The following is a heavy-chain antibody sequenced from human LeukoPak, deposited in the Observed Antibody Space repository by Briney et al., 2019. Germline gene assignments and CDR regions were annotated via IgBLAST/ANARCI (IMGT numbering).Heavy chain of an antibody. CDR3: ARPAYCGGDCYSPFFDY. CDR2: IYPGDSDT. Sequence: GESLKISCKGSGYSFTNYWIGWVRQMPGKGLEWMGIIYPGDSDTRYSPSFQGQVTISVDKSIRTAYLQWSSLKASDTAMYYCARPAYCGGDCYSPFFDYWGQGTLVTVSS. V-gene: IGHV5-51*01. D-gene: IGHD2-21*01. CDR1: GYSFTNYW. J-gene: IGHJ4*02.